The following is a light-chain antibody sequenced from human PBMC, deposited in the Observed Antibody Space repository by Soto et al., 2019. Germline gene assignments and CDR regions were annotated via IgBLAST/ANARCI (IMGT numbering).Light chain of an antibody. CDR2: GAS. CDR3: QQYNNWPPWT. Sequence: EFVMSQSPSTLSVSPGERATLYCRASQSISSDLAWYQQKPGQAPRLLIYGASTRASDIPARFSGSGSGTEFTLTISSLQSEDFAVYYCQQYNNWPPWTFGQGTKVDIK. CDR1: QSISSD. V-gene: IGKV3-15*01. J-gene: IGKJ1*01.